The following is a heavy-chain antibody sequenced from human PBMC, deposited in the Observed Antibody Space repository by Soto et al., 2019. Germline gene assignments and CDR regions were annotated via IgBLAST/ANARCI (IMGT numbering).Heavy chain of an antibody. J-gene: IGHJ6*02. Sequence: ASVKVSCKASGYTFTGYYMHWVRQAPGQELEWMGWINPNSGGTNYAQKFQGWVTMTRDTSISTAYMELSRLRSDDTAVYYCARWDGGGYCTNGVCFPTYGMDVWGQGTTVTVSS. CDR1: GYTFTGYY. D-gene: IGHD2-8*01. CDR2: INPNSGGT. V-gene: IGHV1-2*04. CDR3: ARWDGGGYCTNGVCFPTYGMDV.